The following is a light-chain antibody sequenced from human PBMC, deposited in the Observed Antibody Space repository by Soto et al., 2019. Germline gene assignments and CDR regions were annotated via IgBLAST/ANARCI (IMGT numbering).Light chain of an antibody. J-gene: IGLJ2*01. CDR3: SSYTPSSTVV. Sequence: QSALTQSASVSGSPGQSITISCTGTNSDVGRYNYVSWYQQQPGKAPKLMIYDVRFRPSGVSNRFSGSKSGNTASLTISGLQAEDEADYYCSSYTPSSTVVFGGGTKLTVL. CDR2: DVR. V-gene: IGLV2-14*01. CDR1: NSDVGRYNY.